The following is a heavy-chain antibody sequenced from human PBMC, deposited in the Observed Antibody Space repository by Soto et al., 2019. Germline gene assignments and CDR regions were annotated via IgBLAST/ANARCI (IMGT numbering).Heavy chain of an antibody. Sequence: GGSLRISCAASGGTVRSNYVSGACKDPGKGLGWVGVIYIGGSTYYADSVKGRFTISRDNSKNTLYLQMNSLRAEDTAVYYCAKDPAAGTMGYFDYWGQGTLVTVSS. CDR2: IYIGGST. CDR1: GGTVRSNY. D-gene: IGHD6-13*01. V-gene: IGHV3-53*05. J-gene: IGHJ4*02. CDR3: AKDPAAGTMGYFDY.